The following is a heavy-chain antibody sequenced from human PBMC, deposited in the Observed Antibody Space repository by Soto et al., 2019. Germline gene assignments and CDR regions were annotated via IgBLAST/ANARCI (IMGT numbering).Heavy chain of an antibody. Sequence: ASVKVSCKASGYTFTSYGISWVRQAPGQGLEWMGWINAYNGNTNYAQKLQGRVTMTTDTSTSTAYMELRSLRSDDTAVYYCARFQLLPARGAFDISGQGTMVPVSS. CDR2: INAYNGNT. D-gene: IGHD2-2*01. CDR1: GYTFTSYG. J-gene: IGHJ3*02. CDR3: ARFQLLPARGAFDI. V-gene: IGHV1-18*01.